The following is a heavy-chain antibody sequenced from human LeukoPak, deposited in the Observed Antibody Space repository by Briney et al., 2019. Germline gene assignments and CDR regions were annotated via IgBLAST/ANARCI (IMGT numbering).Heavy chain of an antibody. CDR3: ARDLSIAAPPYYYYGMDV. D-gene: IGHD6-6*01. CDR1: GGSISSGDYY. V-gene: IGHV4-30-4*01. J-gene: IGHJ6*02. Sequence: SQTLSLNCTVSGGSISSGDYYWSWIRQPPGKGLEWIGYIYYSGSTYYNPSLKSRVTISVDTSKNQFSLKLSSVTAADTAVYYCARDLSIAAPPYYYYGMDVWGQGTTVTVSS. CDR2: IYYSGST.